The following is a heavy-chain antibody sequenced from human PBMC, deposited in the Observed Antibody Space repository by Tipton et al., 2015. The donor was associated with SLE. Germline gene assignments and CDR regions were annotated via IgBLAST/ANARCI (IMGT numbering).Heavy chain of an antibody. J-gene: IGHJ4*02. Sequence: TLSLTCSVSGGSISSGGYYWSWIRQHPGKGLEWIGNIYYSGSTSYNPSLKSRATISVDTSKNQFSVKLASVTAADTAVYYCARDEYRYDATGYHLLGHFDFWGQGTLVTVSS. CDR3: ARDEYRYDATGYHLLGHFDF. CDR2: IYYSGST. V-gene: IGHV4-31*03. D-gene: IGHD3-22*01. CDR1: GGSISSGGYY.